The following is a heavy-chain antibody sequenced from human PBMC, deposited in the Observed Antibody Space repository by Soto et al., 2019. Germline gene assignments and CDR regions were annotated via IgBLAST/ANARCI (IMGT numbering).Heavy chain of an antibody. CDR2: VIPIVGEG. V-gene: IGHV1-69*02. Sequence: QVQLVQSGAEVKEPGSSVKVSCKVSGGTFSSQTINWVRQVPGQGLEWMGSVIPIVGEGKYAQSFLGRVTITADTSTIKAYMNQSSLRLRDAAVYYCARPAVNDLDADSSAFDIWGQGTMVTVSS. J-gene: IGHJ3*02. D-gene: IGHD1-1*01. CDR1: GGTFSSQT. CDR3: ARPAVNDLDADSSAFDI.